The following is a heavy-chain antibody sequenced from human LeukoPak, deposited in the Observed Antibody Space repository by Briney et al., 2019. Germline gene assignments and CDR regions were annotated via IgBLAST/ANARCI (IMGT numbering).Heavy chain of an antibody. CDR1: GFTFSDYN. D-gene: IGHD3-9*01. J-gene: IGHJ6*02. CDR3: ARSIGLTGGGVDV. V-gene: IGHV3-11*01. CDR2: ITNSGSTI. Sequence: GGSLRLSCAAPGFTFSDYNMNWVRQAPGKGLEWVSYITNSGSTIHYADSVEGRFTISRDNAKNSLYLQMNSLRAEDTAVYYCARSIGLTGGGVDVWGQGTTVTVSS.